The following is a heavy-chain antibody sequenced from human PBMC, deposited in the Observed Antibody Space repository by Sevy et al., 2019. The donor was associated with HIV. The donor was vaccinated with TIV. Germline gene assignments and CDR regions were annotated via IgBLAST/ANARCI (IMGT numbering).Heavy chain of an antibody. Sequence: GESLKISCVASGFTFSTYGMHWVRQAPGKGLEGVAVIWYNGINKYYADSVKGRFTIFRDNSRNTLDLQMNSLTVEDTAVYYCSREGGPFDAFDIWGQGTMVTVSS. V-gene: IGHV3-33*01. CDR2: IWYNGINK. D-gene: IGHD3-16*01. J-gene: IGHJ3*02. CDR1: GFTFSTYG. CDR3: SREGGPFDAFDI.